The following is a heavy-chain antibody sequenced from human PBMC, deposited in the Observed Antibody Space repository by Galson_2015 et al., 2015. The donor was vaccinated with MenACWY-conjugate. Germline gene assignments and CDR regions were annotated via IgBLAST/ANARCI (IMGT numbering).Heavy chain of an antibody. V-gene: IGHV3-66*02. CDR3: ARVRVDTNETPWLQPSSAFDI. CDR2: IHSGGST. J-gene: IGHJ3*02. D-gene: IGHD5-24*01. Sequence: SLRLSCAASGFTVSSNYMSWVRQAPGKGLEWVSVIHSGGSTYYADSVKGRFTISRDNSKNTLYLQMNSLRAEDTAVYYCARVRVDTNETPWLQPSSAFDIWGQGTMVTVSS. CDR1: GFTVSSNY.